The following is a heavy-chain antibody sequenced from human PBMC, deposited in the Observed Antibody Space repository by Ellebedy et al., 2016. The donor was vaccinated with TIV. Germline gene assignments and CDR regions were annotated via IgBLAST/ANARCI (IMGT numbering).Heavy chain of an antibody. CDR2: ISYDGSNK. CDR3: ARKPDYYDFWSGYWGDYYYYGMDV. CDR1: GFTFSSYA. V-gene: IGHV3-30-3*01. Sequence: GGSLRLSCAASGFTFSSYAMHWVRQAPGKGLEWVAVISYDGSNKYYADSVKGRFTISRDNPKNTLYLQMNSLRAEDTAVYYCARKPDYYDFWSGYWGDYYYYGMDVWGQGTTVTVSS. D-gene: IGHD3-3*01. J-gene: IGHJ6*02.